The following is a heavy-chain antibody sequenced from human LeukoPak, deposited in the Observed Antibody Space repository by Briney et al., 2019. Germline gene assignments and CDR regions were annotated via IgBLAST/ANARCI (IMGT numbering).Heavy chain of an antibody. Sequence: GGSLRLSCAASGFPFSDYEMNWVRQAPGKGLEWVSYISSSGSTIYYADSVKGRFTISRDNAKNSLYLQINSLRAEDTAVYYCSRLRGGYRIYWGQGTLVTVSS. V-gene: IGHV3-48*03. CDR1: GFPFSDYE. CDR3: SRLRGGYRIY. D-gene: IGHD5-24*01. J-gene: IGHJ4*02. CDR2: ISSSGSTI.